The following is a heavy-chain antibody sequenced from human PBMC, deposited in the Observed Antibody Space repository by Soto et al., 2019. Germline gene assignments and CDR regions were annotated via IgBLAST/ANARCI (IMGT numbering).Heavy chain of an antibody. CDR2: IWYDGSNK. D-gene: IGHD6-6*01. V-gene: IGHV3-33*01. CDR1: GFTFSSYG. J-gene: IGHJ3*02. Sequence: GGSLRLSXAASGFTFSSYGMHWVRQAPGKGLEWVAVIWYDGSNKYYADSVKGRFTISRDNSKNTLYLQMNSLRAEDTAVYYCARGQKGYSSSSVAFDIWGQGTMVTVSS. CDR3: ARGQKGYSSSSVAFDI.